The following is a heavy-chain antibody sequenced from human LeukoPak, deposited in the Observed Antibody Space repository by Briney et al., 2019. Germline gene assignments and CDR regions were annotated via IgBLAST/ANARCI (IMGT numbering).Heavy chain of an antibody. CDR3: TRGSGSTDDY. D-gene: IGHD1-26*01. Sequence: SETLSLTCTVSGGSITSSYYWSWIRQPAGKGLEWIGRIYTSGSTNYNPSLKGRVTISVDTSKNQFSLKLSSVTAADTAVYYCTRGSGSTDDYWGQGTLVTVSS. V-gene: IGHV4-61*02. CDR1: GGSITSSYY. CDR2: IYTSGST. J-gene: IGHJ4*02.